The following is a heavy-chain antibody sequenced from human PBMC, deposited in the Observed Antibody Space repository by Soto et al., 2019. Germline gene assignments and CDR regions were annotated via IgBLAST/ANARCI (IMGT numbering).Heavy chain of an antibody. Sequence: GGSLRLSCAASGFTFRSYGMPWVRQAPGKGLVWVAVISYDGSNKYYADSVKGRFTISRDNSKSTLYLQMTSLRAEDTAVYYCAKSRVPAARKGPYYYYGMDGWGQGTTVTVSS. CDR1: GFTFRSYG. CDR2: ISYDGSNK. J-gene: IGHJ6*02. CDR3: AKSRVPAARKGPYYYYGMDG. D-gene: IGHD2-2*01. V-gene: IGHV3-30*18.